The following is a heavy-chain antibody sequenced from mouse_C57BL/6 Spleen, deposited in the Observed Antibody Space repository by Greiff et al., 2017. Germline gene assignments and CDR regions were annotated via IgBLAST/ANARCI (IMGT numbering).Heavy chain of an antibody. D-gene: IGHD2-2*01. Sequence: VQLQQPGTELVQPGASVKLSCKASGYTFTSYWMHWVKQRPGPGLEWIGNINPSNGGTNYNEKFKSKATLTVDKSPSTAYMQLSSLTSEDSAVYYWARSPGYDVGDFDYWGQGTTLTVSS. V-gene: IGHV1-53*01. J-gene: IGHJ2*01. CDR1: GYTFTSYW. CDR3: ARSPGYDVGDFDY. CDR2: INPSNGGT.